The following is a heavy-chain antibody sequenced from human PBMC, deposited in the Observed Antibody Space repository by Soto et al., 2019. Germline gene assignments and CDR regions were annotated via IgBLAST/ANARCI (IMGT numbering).Heavy chain of an antibody. CDR1: GFTFSSYS. CDR2: ISSSSSYI. J-gene: IGHJ6*03. Sequence: EVQLVESGGGLVKPGGSLRLSCAASGFTFSSYSMNWVRQAPGKGLEWVSSISSSSSYIYYADSVKGRFTISRDNAKNSLYLQMNSLRAEDTAVYYCARDGTFGGVIVTYYYYYIDVWGKGTTVTVSS. CDR3: ARDGTFGGVIVTYYYYYIDV. D-gene: IGHD3-16*02. V-gene: IGHV3-21*01.